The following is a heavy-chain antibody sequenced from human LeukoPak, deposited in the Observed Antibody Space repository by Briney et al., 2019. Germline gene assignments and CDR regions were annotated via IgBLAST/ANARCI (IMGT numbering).Heavy chain of an antibody. CDR3: ARISSSNWYNERGAFDV. J-gene: IGHJ3*01. V-gene: IGHV4-39*07. CDR1: GGSISSSSYY. D-gene: IGHD6-13*01. Sequence: SETLSLTCTVSGGSISSSSYYWGWIRQPPGKGLEWIGSIYYSGSTYYNPSLKSRVTISVDPSKNQFSLKLRSVTAADTAVYYCARISSSNWYNERGAFDVWGQGTMVTVSS. CDR2: IYYSGST.